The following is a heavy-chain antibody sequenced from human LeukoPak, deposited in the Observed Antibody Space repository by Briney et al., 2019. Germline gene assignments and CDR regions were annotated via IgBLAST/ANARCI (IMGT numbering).Heavy chain of an antibody. Sequence: ASVKVSCKASGGTFSSYAISWVRQAPGQGLEWMGRIIPISGTANYAQKFQGRVTITTDESTSTAYMELSSLRSEDTAVYYCARESTGYSSGWLYWGQGTLVTVSS. V-gene: IGHV1-69*05. CDR1: GGTFSSYA. D-gene: IGHD6-19*01. J-gene: IGHJ4*02. CDR2: IIPISGTA. CDR3: ARESTGYSSGWLY.